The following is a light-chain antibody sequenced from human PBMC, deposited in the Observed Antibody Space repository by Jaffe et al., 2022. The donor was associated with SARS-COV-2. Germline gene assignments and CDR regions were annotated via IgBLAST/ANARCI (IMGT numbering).Light chain of an antibody. CDR1: QDISTY. CDR2: GAL. J-gene: IGKJ4*01. V-gene: IGKV1-39*01. Sequence: DIQMTQSPASLSASMGDRVTITCRSSQDISTYLNWYQQKPGNAPKLLIFGALTLVSGVPSRFSGSRSGPDYILTITNLQPEDFATYYCQQSYNPPLTFGGGTKVEI. CDR3: QQSYNPPLT.